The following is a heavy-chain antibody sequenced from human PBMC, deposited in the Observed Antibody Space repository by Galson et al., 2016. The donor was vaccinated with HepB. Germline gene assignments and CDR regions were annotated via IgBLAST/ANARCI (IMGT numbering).Heavy chain of an antibody. J-gene: IGHJ4*02. CDR3: AGSLDSTGWYAN. D-gene: IGHD6-19*01. CDR2: INAGNGKT. CDR1: GYTFTRYA. V-gene: IGHV1-3*01. Sequence: SVKVSCKASGYTFTRYAIHWVRQAPGQRLEWMGWINAGNGKTTFSQKFQGRLTITRDTSASTAYMELSSLRSEETVMYYCAGSLDSTGWYANWGQGTLVTVSS.